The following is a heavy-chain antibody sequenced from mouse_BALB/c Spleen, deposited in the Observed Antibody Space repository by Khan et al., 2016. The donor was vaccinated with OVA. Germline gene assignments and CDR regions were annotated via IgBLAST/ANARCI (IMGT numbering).Heavy chain of an antibody. CDR2: LGPGSGRS. CDR1: GYTFTSYW. Sequence: DLVKPGASVKLSCKASGYTFTSYWIYWIKQRPGEGLEWIGRLGPGSGRSCYNEMFKGKATLTVDTSSNTAYIQLSSLSSEDSAVYFCARSNYYGGSLYAMDYWGQGTSVTVSS. V-gene: IGHV1S41*01. D-gene: IGHD1-1*01. CDR3: ARSNYYGGSLYAMDY. J-gene: IGHJ4*01.